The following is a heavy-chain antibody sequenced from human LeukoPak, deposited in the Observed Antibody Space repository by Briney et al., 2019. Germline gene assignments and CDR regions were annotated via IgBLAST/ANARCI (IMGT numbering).Heavy chain of an antibody. CDR3: ARDRGIVGTTGYYYMDV. CDR2: ISSTGGTI. J-gene: IGHJ6*03. V-gene: IGHV3-48*04. Sequence: PGGSLRLSCAASGFTFSSNSMNWVRQAPGKGLEWVSYISSTGGTIYYADSVKGRFTISRDNAKNSLYLQMNSLRAEDTAVYYCARDRGIVGTTGYYYMDVWGKGTTVTVSS. CDR1: GFTFSSNS. D-gene: IGHD1-26*01.